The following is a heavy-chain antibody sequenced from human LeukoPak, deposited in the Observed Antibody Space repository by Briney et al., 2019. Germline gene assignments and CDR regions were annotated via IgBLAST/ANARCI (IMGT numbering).Heavy chain of an antibody. D-gene: IGHD3-10*01. CDR2: IYHSGNT. CDR1: GYSISGGYC. Sequence: SETLSLTCAVSGYSISGGYCWGWIRQPPGKGLEWMGSIYHSGNTYYNPSLESRVTISVDTSKNQFSLRLTSVTAADTAVYFCAIIPHTTIRGVTTLYGVDVWGQGTTVTVSS. J-gene: IGHJ6*02. CDR3: AIIPHTTIRGVTTLYGVDV. V-gene: IGHV4-38-2*01.